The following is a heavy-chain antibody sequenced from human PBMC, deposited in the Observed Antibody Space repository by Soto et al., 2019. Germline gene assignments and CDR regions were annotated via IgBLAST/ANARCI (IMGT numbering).Heavy chain of an antibody. J-gene: IGHJ3*02. CDR1: SGSISSDTW. D-gene: IGHD1-26*01. Sequence: SETLSVTCAVSSGSISSDTWWPWVRQPPGKGLEWIGEIFHSESTNYNPSLKGRATISVDTSKNQFSLKLTSVTAADTAVYYCARALGTIVTRDAFDIWGQGTMVT. CDR2: IFHSEST. V-gene: IGHV4-4*02. CDR3: ARALGTIVTRDAFDI.